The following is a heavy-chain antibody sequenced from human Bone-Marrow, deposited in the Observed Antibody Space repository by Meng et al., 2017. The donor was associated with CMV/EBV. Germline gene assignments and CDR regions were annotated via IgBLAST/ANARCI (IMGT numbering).Heavy chain of an antibody. J-gene: IGHJ5*02. Sequence: LRPSCTVSGVSISRYYWSWIRQPPGKGLEYIGYIYYSGSTNYNPSLKSRVTISVDTSNNQFSLKLSSVTAADTAVYYCARVVRGITIFGVVIRGRNWFDPWGQGTLVTVSS. V-gene: IGHV4-59*01. D-gene: IGHD3-3*01. CDR1: GVSISRYY. CDR3: ARVVRGITIFGVVIRGRNWFDP. CDR2: IYYSGST.